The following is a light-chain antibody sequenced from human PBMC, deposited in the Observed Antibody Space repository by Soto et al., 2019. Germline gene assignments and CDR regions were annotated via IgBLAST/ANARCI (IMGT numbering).Light chain of an antibody. CDR3: QQYNSYWT. Sequence: DIHMTQSPSTLSGSVGDRFTITCRASQTISSWLAWYQQKPGKAPKLLIYKASTLKSGVPSRFSGSGSGTEFTLTISSLQPDDFATYYCQQYNSYWTFGQGTKVDIK. CDR1: QTISSW. V-gene: IGKV1-5*03. J-gene: IGKJ1*01. CDR2: KAS.